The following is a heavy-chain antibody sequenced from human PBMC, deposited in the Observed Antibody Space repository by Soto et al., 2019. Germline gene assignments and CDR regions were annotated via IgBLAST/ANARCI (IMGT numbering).Heavy chain of an antibody. Sequence: PSETLSLTCTVSGGSMSSNYWSWIRQAPGKGLEWVGYIYFQGTTNYNPSLRSRVTILIDMSKNQFSLTMTSMTAADTAVYYFAIGGGPFLEILATYDYWGLGTLVTVSS. V-gene: IGHV4-59*01. J-gene: IGHJ4*02. D-gene: IGHD5-12*01. CDR3: AIGGGPFLEILATYDY. CDR1: GGSMSSNY. CDR2: IYFQGTT.